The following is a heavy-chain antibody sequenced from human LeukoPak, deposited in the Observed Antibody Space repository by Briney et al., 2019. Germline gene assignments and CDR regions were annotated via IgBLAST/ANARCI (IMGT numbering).Heavy chain of an antibody. Sequence: PGGSLRLSCAASGFTFSSYWMSWVRQAPGKGLEWVANIKQDGSEKYYVDSVKGRFTISRDNAKNSLYLQMDSLRAEDTAVYYCARALPYGLIDPSGQGTLVTVSP. J-gene: IGHJ5*02. V-gene: IGHV3-7*01. D-gene: IGHD3-16*01. CDR1: GFTFSSYW. CDR2: IKQDGSEK. CDR3: ARALPYGLIDP.